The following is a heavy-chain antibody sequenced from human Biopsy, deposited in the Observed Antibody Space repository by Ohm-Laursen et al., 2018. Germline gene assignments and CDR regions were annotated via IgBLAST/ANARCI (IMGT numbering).Heavy chain of an antibody. CDR1: GYTFRSYG. CDR2: ISGQRNKT. J-gene: IGHJ3*02. V-gene: IGHV1-18*01. D-gene: IGHD5/OR15-5a*01. CDR3: ARHSPPGLEVSWNDVFDI. Sequence: ASVKVSCKASGYTFRSYGISWVRQAPGQGLEWLGWISGQRNKTRYGQKVQGRVMMTKDTSTTTAHLELRSLRSDDTAVYYCARHSPPGLEVSWNDVFDIWGQGTVVTVS.